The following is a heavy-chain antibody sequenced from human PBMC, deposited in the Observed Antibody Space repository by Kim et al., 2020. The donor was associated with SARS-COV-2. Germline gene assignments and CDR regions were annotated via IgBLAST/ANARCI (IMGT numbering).Heavy chain of an antibody. CDR1: GASISDYY. Sequence: SETLSLTCSVSGASISDYYWTWIRQPAGKGLEWIGRVYVSGTTDYNPSLKSRVTLSIDTSKKQFSLRLTSMTAADTAVYFCARGTSYFASGALRGVDAWGPGTTVTVSS. CDR2: VYVSGTT. D-gene: IGHD3-10*01. J-gene: IGHJ6*02. CDR3: ARGTSYFASGALRGVDA. V-gene: IGHV4-4*07.